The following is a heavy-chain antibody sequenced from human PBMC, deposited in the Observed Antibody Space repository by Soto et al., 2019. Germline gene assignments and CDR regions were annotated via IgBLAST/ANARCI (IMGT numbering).Heavy chain of an antibody. J-gene: IGHJ5*02. D-gene: IGHD6-13*01. CDR3: ARELAAAGTDWFDP. CDR1: GGTFSSYA. CDR2: IIPIFGTA. Sequence: SVRVSCKASGGTFSSYAISWVRQAPGQGLEWMGGIIPIFGTANYAQKFQGRVTITADESTSTAYMELSSLRSEDTAVYYCARELAAAGTDWFDPWGQGTLVTVSS. V-gene: IGHV1-69*13.